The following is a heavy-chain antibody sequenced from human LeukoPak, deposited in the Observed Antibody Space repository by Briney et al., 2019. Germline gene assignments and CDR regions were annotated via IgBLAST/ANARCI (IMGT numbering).Heavy chain of an antibody. V-gene: IGHV1-69*05. Sequence: ASVKVSCKASGGTFSSYAIGWVRQAPGQGLEWMGGIIPIFGTANYAQKFQGRVTITTDESTSTAYMELSSLRSEDTAVYYCARDRGSSWYTSFDYWGQGTLVTVSS. J-gene: IGHJ4*02. CDR2: IIPIFGTA. CDR1: GGTFSSYA. D-gene: IGHD6-13*01. CDR3: ARDRGSSWYTSFDY.